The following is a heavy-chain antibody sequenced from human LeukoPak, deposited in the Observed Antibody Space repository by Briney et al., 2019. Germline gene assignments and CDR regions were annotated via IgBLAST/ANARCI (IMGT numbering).Heavy chain of an antibody. Sequence: SQTLSLTCAISVDSVSSSITTWNWVRQSPSRGLDWLGRTYYRSKWYNDYAVSVKSRITIHADTSKHQFSLQLNSVTPEDTAVYYCVRNGETTYYFDYWGQGTLVTVSS. D-gene: IGHD1-14*01. CDR1: VDSVSSSITT. J-gene: IGHJ4*02. CDR2: TYYRSKWYN. V-gene: IGHV6-1*01. CDR3: VRNGETTYYFDY.